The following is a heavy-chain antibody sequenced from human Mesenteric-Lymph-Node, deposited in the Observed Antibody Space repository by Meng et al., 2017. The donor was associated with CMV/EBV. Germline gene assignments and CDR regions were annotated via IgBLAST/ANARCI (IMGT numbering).Heavy chain of an antibody. Sequence: GESLKISCKGSGYSISTYWIGWVRQMPGKGLEWMGIISPTDSDTIYSPSFQGQVTISADKSISTAYLQWSSLKASDTAIYYCARRGTENFDSWGQGTLVTVSS. CDR3: ARRGTENFDS. J-gene: IGHJ4*02. D-gene: IGHD3/OR15-3a*01. CDR2: ISPTDSDT. CDR1: GYSISTYW. V-gene: IGHV5-51*01.